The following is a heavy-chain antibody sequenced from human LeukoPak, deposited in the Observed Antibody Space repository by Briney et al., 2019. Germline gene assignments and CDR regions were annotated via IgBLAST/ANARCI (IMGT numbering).Heavy chain of an antibody. V-gene: IGHV4-34*01. J-gene: IGHJ4*02. CDR3: ARVQDDSPH. CDR1: GGSFSGYY. D-gene: IGHD3-3*01. Sequence: SETLSLTCAVYGGSFSGYYWTWIRQPPGKGLEWIGEINHSGSTNYNPSLKSRVTISVDTSKNQFSLKLSSVTAADTAVYYCARVQDDSPHWGQGTLVTVSS. CDR2: INHSGST.